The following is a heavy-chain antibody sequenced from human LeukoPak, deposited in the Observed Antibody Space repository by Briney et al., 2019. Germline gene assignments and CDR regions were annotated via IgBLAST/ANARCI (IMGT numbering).Heavy chain of an antibody. D-gene: IGHD3-16*02. J-gene: IGHJ2*01. Sequence: GGSLRLSCAASGFTFSTYWMSWVRQTPGKGLEWVANIKENGNEKYYVDSVKGRFTISRDSGKNSLYLQMNSLRADGTAVYFCASVFVSLWGDYGYFDIWGRGTLVTVSS. CDR2: IKENGNEK. V-gene: IGHV3-7*01. CDR3: ASVFVSLWGDYGYFDI. CDR1: GFTFSTYW.